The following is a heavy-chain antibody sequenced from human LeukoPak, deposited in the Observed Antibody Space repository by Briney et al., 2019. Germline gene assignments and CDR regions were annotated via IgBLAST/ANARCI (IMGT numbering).Heavy chain of an antibody. CDR1: GFTFSSYW. CDR2: IKQDGSEK. V-gene: IGHV3-7*03. D-gene: IGHD2-15*01. Sequence: SGGSLRLSCAASGFTFSSYWMSWVRQAPGKGLEWVANIKQDGSEKYYVDSVKGRFTISRDNAKNSLYLQMNSLRAEDTAVYYCAKPTGLLYCSGGSCYFDYWGQGTLVTVSS. J-gene: IGHJ4*02. CDR3: AKPTGLLYCSGGSCYFDY.